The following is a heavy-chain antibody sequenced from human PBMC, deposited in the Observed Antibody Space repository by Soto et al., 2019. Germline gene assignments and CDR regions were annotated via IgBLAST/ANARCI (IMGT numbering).Heavy chain of an antibody. CDR3: ARHSGVAEDGTD. CDR1: GYSFPTNW. D-gene: IGHD6-13*01. V-gene: IGHV5-51*01. J-gene: IGHJ1*01. Sequence: RGESLKIPCKGSGYSFPTNWIGWVRQMPGKGLEWMGVIYPGDSDTRYSPSFQGQVAISADKSINTAYLQWSSLKASDTAMYYCARHSGVAEDGTDWGQGTLVTVSS. CDR2: IYPGDSDT.